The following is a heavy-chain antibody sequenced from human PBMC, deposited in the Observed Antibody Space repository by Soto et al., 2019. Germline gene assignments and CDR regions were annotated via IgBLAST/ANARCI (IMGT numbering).Heavy chain of an antibody. V-gene: IGHV3-11*06. CDR1: GFTFSDYY. Sequence: GGSLRLSCAASGFTFSDYYMSWIRQAPGKGLEWVSYISSDSSYTNYADSVKGRFTISRDNAKNSLYLQMNSLRAEDTAVYYCARVQRYSSSSPHTWFDPWGQGTLVTVSS. CDR3: ARVQRYSSSSPHTWFDP. D-gene: IGHD6-6*01. CDR2: ISSDSSYT. J-gene: IGHJ5*02.